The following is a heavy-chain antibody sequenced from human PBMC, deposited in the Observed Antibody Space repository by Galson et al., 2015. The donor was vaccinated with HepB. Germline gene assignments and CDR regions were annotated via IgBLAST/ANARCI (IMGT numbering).Heavy chain of an antibody. D-gene: IGHD3-3*01. CDR1: EFSFIGDW. Sequence: SLILSCAASEFSFIGDWMKWCRQAPGKGREWVANINPDGRETYYVPSLKGRFTISRDHAKNSFYLQLDSLRAEDTAVYYCARRISVVRRIITKPDYYYGMDVWGQGTTVTVAS. V-gene: IGHV3-7*03. CDR3: ARRISVVRRIITKPDYYYGMDV. CDR2: INPDGRET. J-gene: IGHJ6*02.